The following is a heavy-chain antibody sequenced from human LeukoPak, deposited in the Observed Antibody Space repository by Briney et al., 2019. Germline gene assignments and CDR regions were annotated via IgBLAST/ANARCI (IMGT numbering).Heavy chain of an antibody. CDR3: ARDPSSDY. V-gene: IGHV3-30*04. Sequence: GGSLRLSCAASGFTFSSYAMHWGRQAPGKGLEWVAVISYDGSNKYYADSVKGRFTISRDNSKNTLYLQMNSLRAEDTAAYYCARDPSSDYWGQGTLVTVSS. CDR2: ISYDGSNK. J-gene: IGHJ4*02. CDR1: GFTFSSYA.